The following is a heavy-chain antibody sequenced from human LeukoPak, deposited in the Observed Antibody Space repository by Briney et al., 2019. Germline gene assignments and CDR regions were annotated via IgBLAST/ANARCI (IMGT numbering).Heavy chain of an antibody. V-gene: IGHV1-69*05. D-gene: IGHD2-15*01. Sequence: ASVKVSCKASGGTFSSYAISWVRQAPGQGLEWMGRIIPIFGTANYAQKFQGRVTITTDESTSTAYMGLSSLRSEGTAVYYCARSIVVVVAALNWFDPWGQGTLVTVSS. CDR1: GGTFSSYA. CDR2: IIPIFGTA. J-gene: IGHJ5*02. CDR3: ARSIVVVVAALNWFDP.